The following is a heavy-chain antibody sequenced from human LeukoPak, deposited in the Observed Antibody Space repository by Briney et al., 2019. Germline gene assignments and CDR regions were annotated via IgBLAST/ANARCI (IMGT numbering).Heavy chain of an antibody. J-gene: IGHJ4*02. D-gene: IGHD2-15*01. CDR1: GFTFSSYW. V-gene: IGHV3-7*03. CDR2: IKHDGSEK. CDR3: ATIYCSSGRCYYFDY. Sequence: GGSLRLSCADSGFTFSSYWMSWVRQAPGKGLEWVANIKHDGSEKYYVDSVKGRFTISRGNAKNSLYLQMNSLRAEDTAVYYCATIYCSSGRCYYFDYWGQGTLVTVSS.